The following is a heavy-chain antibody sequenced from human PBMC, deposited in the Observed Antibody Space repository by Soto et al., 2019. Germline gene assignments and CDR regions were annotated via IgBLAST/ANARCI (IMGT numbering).Heavy chain of an antibody. Sequence: QVQLQESGPGLVKPSETLSLTCVVSGGSLSSYYWSWIRQPPWKGLEWIWYIYYSGSTNYNPSLKRRVTMSVDTYTNQFSLKLSSVTAADTAVYYCARTWGSTNDYGGRGTLVTVSS. CDR3: ARTWGSTNDY. D-gene: IGHD3-16*01. CDR1: GGSLSSYY. V-gene: IGHV4-59*01. J-gene: IGHJ4*02. CDR2: IYYSGST.